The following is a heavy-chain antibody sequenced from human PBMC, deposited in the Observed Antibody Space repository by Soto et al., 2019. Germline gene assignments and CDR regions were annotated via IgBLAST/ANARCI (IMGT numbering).Heavy chain of an antibody. CDR2: IIPIFGTA. Sequence: GASVKVSCKASGYTFTSYAISWVRQAPGQGLEWMGGIIPIFGTANYAQKFQGRVTITADESTSTAYMELSSLRSEDTAVYYCARASLCSGGSCYPYYFDYWGQGTLVTVSS. V-gene: IGHV1-69*13. CDR3: ARASLCSGGSCYPYYFDY. D-gene: IGHD2-15*01. J-gene: IGHJ4*02. CDR1: GYTFTSYA.